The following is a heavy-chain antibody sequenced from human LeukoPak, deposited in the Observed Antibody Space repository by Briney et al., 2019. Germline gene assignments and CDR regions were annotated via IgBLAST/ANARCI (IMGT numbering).Heavy chain of an antibody. D-gene: IGHD4-17*01. CDR2: INPNSGGT. V-gene: IGHV1-2*02. CDR3: VRDLLGTVTTRGTY. CDR1: GGTFSSYA. Sequence: ASVKVSCKASGGTFSSYAISWVRQAPGQGLEWMGWINPNSGGTNYAQKFQGRVTMTRDTSISTAYMELSRLRSDDTAVYYCVRDLLGTVTTRGTYWGQGTLVTVSS. J-gene: IGHJ4*02.